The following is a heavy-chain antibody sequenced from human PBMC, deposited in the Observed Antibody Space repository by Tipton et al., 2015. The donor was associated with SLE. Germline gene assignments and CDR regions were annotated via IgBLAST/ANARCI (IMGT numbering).Heavy chain of an antibody. D-gene: IGHD2-2*01. CDR1: GGSISSGTYY. V-gene: IGHV4-61*02. J-gene: IGHJ4*02. CDR3: ARIAIAPAMGEYYFDS. CDR2: IYTSGST. Sequence: TLSLTCTVSGGSISSGTYYWSWIRQPAGKGLEWIGRIYTSGSTNYNPPLKSRVTISVDTSKNQFSLKLSSVTAADTAVYYCARIAIAPAMGEYYFDSWGQGTLVTVSS.